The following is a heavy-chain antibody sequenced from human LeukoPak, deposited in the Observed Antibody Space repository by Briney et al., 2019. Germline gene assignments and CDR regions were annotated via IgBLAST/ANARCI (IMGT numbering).Heavy chain of an antibody. CDR2: IIPIFGTA. J-gene: IGHJ6*02. V-gene: IGHV1-69*13. CDR3: ARVRAYSSSSVVGYYYYGMDV. D-gene: IGHD6-6*01. CDR1: GGTFSSYA. Sequence: VASVKVSCKASGGTFSSYAISWVRQAPGQGLEWMGGIIPIFGTANYAQKFQGRVTITADESTSTAYMELSSLRSEDTAVYYCARVRAYSSSSVVGYYYYGMDVWGQGTTVTVSS.